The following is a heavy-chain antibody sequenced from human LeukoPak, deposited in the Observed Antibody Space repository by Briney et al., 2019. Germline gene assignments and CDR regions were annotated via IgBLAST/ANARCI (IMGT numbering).Heavy chain of an antibody. D-gene: IGHD6-6*01. Sequence: ASVKVSCKASGYTFTSYGISWVRQAPGQGLEWMGWISAYSGDTNYAQKFQGRATMTTDTSTSTAYMELRSLSSDDTAVYYCARTAARRLDYWGQGTLVTVSS. CDR1: GYTFTSYG. CDR2: ISAYSGDT. CDR3: ARTAARRLDY. V-gene: IGHV1-18*01. J-gene: IGHJ4*02.